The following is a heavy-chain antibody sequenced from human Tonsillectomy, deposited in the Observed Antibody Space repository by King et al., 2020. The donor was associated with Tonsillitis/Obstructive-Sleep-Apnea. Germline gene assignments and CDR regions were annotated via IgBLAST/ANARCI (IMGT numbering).Heavy chain of an antibody. V-gene: IGHV1-69*04. D-gene: IGHD3-3*01. CDR2: IIPILGIA. CDR3: ARGGKQISRAQTAYYDFWSGWCDP. J-gene: IGHJ5*02. Sequence: QLVQSGAEVKKPGSSVKVSCKASGGTFSSYAISWVRQAPGQGLEWMGRIIPILGIANYAQKFQGRVTITADKSTSTAYMELSSLRSEDTAVYYCARGGKQISRAQTAYYDFWSGWCDPWGQGTLVTVSS. CDR1: GGTFSSYA.